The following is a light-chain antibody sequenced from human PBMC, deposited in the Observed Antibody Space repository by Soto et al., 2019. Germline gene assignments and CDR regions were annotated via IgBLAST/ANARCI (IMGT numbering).Light chain of an antibody. CDR1: SSNIGSNT. CDR3: AAWDDSLNGPV. CDR2: SNN. J-gene: IGLJ3*02. V-gene: IGLV1-44*01. Sequence: QSVLTQPPSXXXXXGQRVTISCSGSSSNIGSNTVNWYQQLPGTAPKLLIYSNNQRPSGVPDRFSGSKSGTSASLAISGLQSEDEADYYCAAWDDSLNGPVFGGGTKVTVL.